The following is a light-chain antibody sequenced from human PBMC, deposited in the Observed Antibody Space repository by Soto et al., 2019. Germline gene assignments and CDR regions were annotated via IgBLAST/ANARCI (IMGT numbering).Light chain of an antibody. Sequence: EIVLTQSPGTLSLSPGERATLSCRASQTVTSNNLAWYQQKPGQAPKVLIYGASSRATGIPDRFSGSGSGTDFTLTISRLEPEDFAVDYCQQYGRSPRTFGQGTKVEIK. CDR3: QQYGRSPRT. J-gene: IGKJ1*01. V-gene: IGKV3-20*01. CDR1: QTVTSNN. CDR2: GAS.